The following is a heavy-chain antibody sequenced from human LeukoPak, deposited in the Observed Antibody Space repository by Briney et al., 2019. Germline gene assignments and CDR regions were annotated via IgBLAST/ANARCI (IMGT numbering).Heavy chain of an antibody. J-gene: IGHJ4*02. D-gene: IGHD6-13*01. Sequence: GGSLRLSCAASGFTFSSYAMHWVRQAPGEGLEWVAVISYDGSNKYYADSVKGRFTISRDNSKNTLYLQMNSLRAEDTAVYYCASGVGIAAAGYYFDYWGQGTLVTVSS. CDR1: GFTFSSYA. CDR3: ASGVGIAAAGYYFDY. V-gene: IGHV3-30-3*01. CDR2: ISYDGSNK.